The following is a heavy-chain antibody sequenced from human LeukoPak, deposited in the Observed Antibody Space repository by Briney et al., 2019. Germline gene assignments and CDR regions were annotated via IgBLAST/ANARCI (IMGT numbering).Heavy chain of an antibody. CDR3: ARGIDY. J-gene: IGHJ4*02. CDR1: GFTVGSNY. CDR2: IYSDGST. V-gene: IGHV3-53*01. Sequence: AGGSLRLSCAASGFTVGSNYMTWVRQAPGKGLEWVSVIYSDGSTSYTDSVKGRFTISRDNSKNTLYLQMNSLRAEDTALYYCARGIDYWGQGTLVTVSS.